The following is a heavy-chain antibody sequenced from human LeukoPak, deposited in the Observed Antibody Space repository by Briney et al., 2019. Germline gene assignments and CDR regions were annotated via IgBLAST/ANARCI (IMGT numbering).Heavy chain of an antibody. CDR3: ARANFLYCSSTSCLFDY. J-gene: IGHJ4*02. Sequence: ASVKVSCKASGYTFTDYYMHWVRQAPGQGFEWMGWINPNDGDTYYAQKFQGRVTMTRDTSISTANMEVSRLRSDDTAVYYCARANFLYCSSTSCLFDYWGQGTLVTVSS. D-gene: IGHD2-2*01. CDR2: INPNDGDT. CDR1: GYTFTDYY. V-gene: IGHV1-2*02.